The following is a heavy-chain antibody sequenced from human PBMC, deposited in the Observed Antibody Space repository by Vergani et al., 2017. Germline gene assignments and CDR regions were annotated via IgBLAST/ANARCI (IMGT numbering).Heavy chain of an antibody. J-gene: IGHJ4*02. D-gene: IGHD6-19*01. Sequence: EVQLVQSGAEVKKPGESLKISCKGSVYSFTSYWIGWVRQMPGKGLEWMGIIYPCDSDTTYSPSFQGHVTISADKSISTAYLQWSSLKASDTAMYYCARLSSGWLSNNYFDYWGQGTLVTVSS. CDR3: ARLSSGWLSNNYFDY. CDR1: VYSFTSYW. V-gene: IGHV5-51*01. CDR2: IYPCDSDT.